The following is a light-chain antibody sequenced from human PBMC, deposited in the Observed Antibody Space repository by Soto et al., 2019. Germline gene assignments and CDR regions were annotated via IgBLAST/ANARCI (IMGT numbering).Light chain of an antibody. V-gene: IGKV1-5*03. Sequence: IEITQPHYIMSASVGDRVAITGRASQSISTWVAWYQQKPGKAPKLLIYQASLLESGVPSRFSGSGSGTEFTLTISSLQPDDLATYYCQQYNSAPWTFGQGPRV. CDR1: QSISTW. J-gene: IGKJ1*01. CDR2: QAS. CDR3: QQYNSAPWT.